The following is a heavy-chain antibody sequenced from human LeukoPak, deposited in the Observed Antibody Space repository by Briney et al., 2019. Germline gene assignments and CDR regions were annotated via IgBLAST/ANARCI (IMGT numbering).Heavy chain of an antibody. CDR3: AGGGGYCSSTSCYGWFDP. CDR2: ISYDGSNK. V-gene: IGHV3-30-3*01. J-gene: IGHJ5*02. Sequence: GGSLRLSCAASGFTFSSYAMHWVRQAPGKGLEWVAVISYDGSNKYYADSVKGRFTISRDNSKNTLYLQMNSLRAEDTAVYYCAGGGGYCSSTSCYGWFDPWGQGTLVTVSS. CDR1: GFTFSSYA. D-gene: IGHD2-2*01.